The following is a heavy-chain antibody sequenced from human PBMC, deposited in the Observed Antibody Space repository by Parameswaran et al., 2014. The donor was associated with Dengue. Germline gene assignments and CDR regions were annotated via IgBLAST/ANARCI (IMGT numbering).Heavy chain of an antibody. CDR3: ARGQRSTSGSSFDY. CDR2: IYTSGST. D-gene: IGHD2-2*01. J-gene: IGHJ4*02. V-gene: IGHV4-4*07. Sequence: ESLKISCTVSGGSISSYYWSWIRQPAGKGLEWIGRIYTSGSTNYNPSLKSRVTMSVDTSKNQFSLKLSSVTAADTAVYYCARGQRSTSGSSFDYWGQGTLVTVSS. CDR1: GGSISSYY.